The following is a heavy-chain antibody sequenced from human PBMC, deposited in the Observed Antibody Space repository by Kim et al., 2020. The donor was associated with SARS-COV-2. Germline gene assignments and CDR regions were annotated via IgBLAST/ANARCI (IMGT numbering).Heavy chain of an antibody. D-gene: IGHD3-22*01. Sequence: NYNPSLKSRVTISVDKSKNQFSLKLSSVTAADTAVYYCASSYDSSGYYYGWGQGTLVTVSS. V-gene: IGHV4-4*02. J-gene: IGHJ4*02. CDR3: ASSYDSSGYYYG.